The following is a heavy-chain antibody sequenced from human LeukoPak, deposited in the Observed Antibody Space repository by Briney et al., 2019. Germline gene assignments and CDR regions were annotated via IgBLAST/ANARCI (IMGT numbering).Heavy chain of an antibody. CDR1: GGSISSSSYY. Sequence: PSETLSLTCTVSGGSISSSSYYWGWIRQPPGKGLEWIGSIYYSGSTYYHPSLKSRVTISVDTSKNQFSLKLSSVTAADTAVYYCARLSVGATSRPDQYFQHWGQGTLVTVSS. V-gene: IGHV4-39*07. D-gene: IGHD1-26*01. CDR3: ARLSVGATSRPDQYFQH. CDR2: IYYSGST. J-gene: IGHJ1*01.